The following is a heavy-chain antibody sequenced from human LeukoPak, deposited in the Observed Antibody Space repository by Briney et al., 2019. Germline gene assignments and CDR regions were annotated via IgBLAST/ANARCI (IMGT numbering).Heavy chain of an antibody. CDR3: ARDLTFSSGWNY. CDR1: GFTFSSYS. CDR2: ISSSSSYI. Sequence: PGGSLRLSCAASGFTFSSYSMNWVRQAPGKGLEWVSSISSSSSYIYYADSVKGRFTISRDNAKNSLYLQMNSLRAEDTAVYYCARDLTFSSGWNYWGQGTLVTVSS. D-gene: IGHD6-19*01. J-gene: IGHJ4*02. V-gene: IGHV3-21*01.